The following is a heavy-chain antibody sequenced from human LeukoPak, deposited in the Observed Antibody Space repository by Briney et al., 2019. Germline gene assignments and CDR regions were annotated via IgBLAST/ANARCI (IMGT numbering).Heavy chain of an antibody. CDR3: ASSIAAAGTGFDY. Sequence: ASVKVSCKASGYTFTSYYMHWVRQAPGQGLEWMGIINPSGGSTSYAQKFQGRVAMTRDTSTSTVYMELRRLRSEDTAVYYCASSIAAAGTGFDYWGQGTLVTVSS. D-gene: IGHD6-13*01. J-gene: IGHJ4*02. V-gene: IGHV1-46*03. CDR1: GYTFTSYY. CDR2: INPSGGST.